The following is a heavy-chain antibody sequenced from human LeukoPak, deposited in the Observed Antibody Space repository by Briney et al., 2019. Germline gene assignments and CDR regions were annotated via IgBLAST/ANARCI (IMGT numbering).Heavy chain of an antibody. V-gene: IGHV3-74*01. CDR3: ARTCKYSFDI. Sequence: GGSLRLSCAASGFTFSTYWMHWVRQAPGKGLVWVSRINSAGSSTSYADSVKGRFTISRDNAKNSLYLPMNSLRAEDTAVYYCARTCKYSFDIWGQGTMVTVSS. CDR1: GFTFSTYW. CDR2: INSAGSST. J-gene: IGHJ3*02. D-gene: IGHD2/OR15-2a*01.